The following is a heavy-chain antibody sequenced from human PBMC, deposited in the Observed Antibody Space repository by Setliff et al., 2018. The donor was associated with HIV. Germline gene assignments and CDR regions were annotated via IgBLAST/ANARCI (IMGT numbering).Heavy chain of an antibody. J-gene: IGHJ6*03. CDR1: GYTFTSYA. CDR2: INAGNGHT. CDR3: ARDGGDFWSGYYRYYYYYYMDV. V-gene: IGHV1-3*01. Sequence: VASVKVSCKASGYTFTSYAMHWVRQAPGQRLEWMGRINAGNGHTKYSQKFQGRVTITRDTSASTAYMELSSLRSEDTAVYYCARDGGDFWSGYYRYYYYYYMDVWGKGTTVTVSS. D-gene: IGHD3-3*01.